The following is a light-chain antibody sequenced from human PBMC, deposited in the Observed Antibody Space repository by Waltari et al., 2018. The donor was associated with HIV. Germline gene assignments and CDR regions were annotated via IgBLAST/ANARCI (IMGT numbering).Light chain of an antibody. J-gene: IGLJ2*01. CDR1: SSDVGNYNR. CDR2: EVS. Sequence: QSALTQPPSVSGSPGQSVTISCTGTSSDVGNYNRVSWYQQPPGSAPKLMIYEVSNRPSGVPRRFSGSKSGNTASLTISGLQAEDEAEYYCSSYTSSNTFVVFGGGTKLTVL. V-gene: IGLV2-18*02. CDR3: SSYTSSNTFVV.